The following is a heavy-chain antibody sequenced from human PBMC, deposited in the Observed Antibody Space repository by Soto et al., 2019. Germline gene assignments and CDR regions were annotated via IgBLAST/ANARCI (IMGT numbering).Heavy chain of an antibody. CDR2: ISGYNGQT. CDR3: ARDGRKQLGVEGLNAMDV. J-gene: IGHJ6*02. CDR1: AYTFTSYG. Sequence: QVQLVQSGPEVKKPGASVKVSCKASAYTFTSYGISWVRQAPGQGLEWMGWISGYNGQTNYAQKFRGRVTITTDTTTSIAYMELRSLRSDDTAMYYCARDGRKQLGVEGLNAMDVWGQGTTVTVSS. V-gene: IGHV1-18*01. D-gene: IGHD5-18*01.